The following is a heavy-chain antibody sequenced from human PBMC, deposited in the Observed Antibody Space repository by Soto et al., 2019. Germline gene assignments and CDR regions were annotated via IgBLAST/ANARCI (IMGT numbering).Heavy chain of an antibody. V-gene: IGHV5-51*01. D-gene: IGHD6-25*01. CDR3: ARQSSADSPMGI. J-gene: IGHJ4*02. Sequence: GESLKISCQASGYSFSNFWIGWVRQMPGKGLEWMGIIFPGDSDTRYSPSFQGQVTISADKSFTTAFLQWGSLKASDTAIYYCARQSSADSPMGIWGQGTLVSVSS. CDR1: GYSFSNFW. CDR2: IFPGDSDT.